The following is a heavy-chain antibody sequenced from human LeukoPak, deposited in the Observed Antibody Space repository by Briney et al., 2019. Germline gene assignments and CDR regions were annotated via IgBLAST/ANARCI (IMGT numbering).Heavy chain of an antibody. Sequence: SETLSLTCTVSGGSISSYYWSWIRQPPGKGLEWIGYIYYSGSTNYNPSLKSRVTISVDTSKNQFSLKLSSVTAADTAVYYCARVLGSGFWSGQYGMDVWGQGTTVTVSS. D-gene: IGHD3-3*01. J-gene: IGHJ6*02. CDR2: IYYSGST. V-gene: IGHV4-59*01. CDR3: ARVLGSGFWSGQYGMDV. CDR1: GGSISSYY.